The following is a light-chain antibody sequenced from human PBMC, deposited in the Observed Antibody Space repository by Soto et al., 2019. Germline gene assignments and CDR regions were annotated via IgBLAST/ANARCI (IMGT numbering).Light chain of an antibody. V-gene: IGKV3-20*01. CDR3: QQYGSSPPYT. CDR1: QSVSSSY. J-gene: IGKJ2*01. CDR2: GAF. Sequence: EIVLTQSPGTLSLSPGERATLSCRASQSVSSSYLAWYQQKPGQAPRLLIYGAFIRATGIPDRFSGSGSGTDFTITISRLEPEDFAVYYCQQYGSSPPYTFGQGTKLEIK.